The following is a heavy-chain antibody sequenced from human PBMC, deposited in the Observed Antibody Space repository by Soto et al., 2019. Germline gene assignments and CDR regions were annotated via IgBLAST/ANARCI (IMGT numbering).Heavy chain of an antibody. CDR2: ISYDGSNK. CDR1: GFTFSSYA. V-gene: IGHV3-30-3*01. D-gene: IGHD3-3*01. J-gene: IGHJ4*02. Sequence: GESLKISCAASGFTFSSYAMHWVRQAPGKGLEWVAVISYDGSNKYYADSVKGRFTISRDNSKNTLYLQMNSLRAEDTAVYYCARALDFWSAYFDYWGQGSLVTVSS. CDR3: ARALDFWSAYFDY.